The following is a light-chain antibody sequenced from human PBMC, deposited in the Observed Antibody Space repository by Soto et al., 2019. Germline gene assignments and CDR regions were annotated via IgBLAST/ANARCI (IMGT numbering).Light chain of an antibody. CDR3: ATWDDSLDGYV. V-gene: IGLV1-44*01. J-gene: IGLJ1*01. CDR1: SSNIGSNT. CDR2: SHN. Sequence: QSVLTQPASASGTAGKRVTISCSGSSSNIGSNTVNWYQQLPGTAPKLLIYSHNQRPSGVPDRFSVSKSGTSASLAISGLQSEDEADYYCATWDDSLDGYVFGTGTKLTVL.